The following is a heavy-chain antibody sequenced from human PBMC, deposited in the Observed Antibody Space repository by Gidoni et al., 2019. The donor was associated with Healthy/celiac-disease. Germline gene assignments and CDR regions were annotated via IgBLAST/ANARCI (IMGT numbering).Heavy chain of an antibody. J-gene: IGHJ6*02. D-gene: IGHD5-18*01. CDR3: ARAPGYSYGYYYYYGMDV. CDR1: GGLISSGDYY. V-gene: IGHV4-30-4*01. CDR2: IHYSGST. Sequence: VQLQESGPGLVKTCQTLSLTCTVSGGLISSGDYYWSWIRQPPGKGLEWIGYIHYSGSTYYNPSLKSRVTISVDTSKNQFSLKLSSVTAADTAVYYCARAPGYSYGYYYYYGMDVWGQGTTVTVSS.